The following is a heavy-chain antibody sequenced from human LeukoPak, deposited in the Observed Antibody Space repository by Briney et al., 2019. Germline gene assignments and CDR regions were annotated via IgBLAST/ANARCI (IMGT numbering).Heavy chain of an antibody. Sequence: ASVKVSCKASGYTFTSYGISWERQAPGQGLEWMGWISAYNGNTNYAQKLQGRVTMTTDTSTSTAYMELRSLRSDDTAVYYCARGAWQLDPGAYYYSMDVWGKGTTVTVSS. CDR1: GYTFTSYG. CDR2: ISAYNGNT. V-gene: IGHV1-18*01. J-gene: IGHJ6*03. D-gene: IGHD6-13*01. CDR3: ARGAWQLDPGAYYYSMDV.